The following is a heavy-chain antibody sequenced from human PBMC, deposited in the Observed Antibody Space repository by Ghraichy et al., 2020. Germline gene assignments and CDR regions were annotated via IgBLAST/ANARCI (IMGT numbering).Heavy chain of an antibody. Sequence: ESLNISCAASGFSFSSYAMNWVRQAPAKGLEWVSGISGTASKTYYADSVKGRFTISRDNSKNTVYLQMNSLRAEDTAVYYCANWIGGWGQGTLVTVSS. J-gene: IGHJ4*02. V-gene: IGHV3-23*01. D-gene: IGHD3-3*01. CDR1: GFSFSSYA. CDR3: ANWIGG. CDR2: ISGTASKT.